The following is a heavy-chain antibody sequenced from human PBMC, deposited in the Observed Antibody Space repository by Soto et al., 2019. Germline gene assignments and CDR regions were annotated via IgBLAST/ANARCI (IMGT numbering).Heavy chain of an antibody. D-gene: IGHD3-3*01. J-gene: IGHJ6*02. Sequence: ASVKVSCKASGYTFTSYYMHWVRQAPGQGLEWMGIINPSGGSTSYAQKFQGRVTMTRDTSTSTVYMELSRLRSEETDVYYCTRTYYDFWSGYIRAAGMDVWGQGTTVTVSS. V-gene: IGHV1-46*01. CDR2: INPSGGST. CDR3: TRTYYDFWSGYIRAAGMDV. CDR1: GYTFTSYY.